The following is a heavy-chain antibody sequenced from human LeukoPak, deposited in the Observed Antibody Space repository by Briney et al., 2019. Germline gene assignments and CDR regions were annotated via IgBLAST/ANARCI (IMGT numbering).Heavy chain of an antibody. CDR1: GGSISSYY. Sequence: SETLSLTCTVSGGSISSYYWRWIRQPPGKGLEWIGYIYYSGSTNYNPSLKSRVTISVDTSKNRFSLKLSSVTAADTAVYYCARISPYKYSYGVIDYWGQGTLATVSS. V-gene: IGHV4-59*01. CDR3: ARISPYKYSYGVIDY. J-gene: IGHJ4*02. CDR2: IYYSGST. D-gene: IGHD5-18*01.